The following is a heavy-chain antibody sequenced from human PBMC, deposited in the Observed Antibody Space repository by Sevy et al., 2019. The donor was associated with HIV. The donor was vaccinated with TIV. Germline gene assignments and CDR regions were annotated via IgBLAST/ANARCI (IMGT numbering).Heavy chain of an antibody. CDR1: GGTFSSYF. J-gene: IGHJ4*02. CDR3: ARAAYCGGDCYYSFDY. CDR2: IIPIFGTA. D-gene: IGHD2-21*02. Sequence: ASVKVSCKASGGTFSSYFISWVRQAPGQGLEWMGGIIPIFGTANYAQKFQGRVTIAADESTSTAYMELSSLRSEDTVVYYCARAAYCGGDCYYSFDYWGQGTLVTVSS. V-gene: IGHV1-69*13.